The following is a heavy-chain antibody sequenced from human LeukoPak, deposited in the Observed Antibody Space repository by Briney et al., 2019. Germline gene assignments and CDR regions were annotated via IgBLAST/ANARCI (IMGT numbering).Heavy chain of an antibody. CDR1: GGSISSYY. V-gene: IGHV4-59*01. D-gene: IGHD6-19*01. J-gene: IGHJ4*02. CDR3: ARAGSGWSFDY. Sequence: SETLSLTCTVSGGSISSYYWNWIRQPPGKGLEWTAFLYYSGSTNYNPSLKSRVTISVDTSKNQFSLKLSSVTAADTAVYYCARAGSGWSFDYWGQGALVTVSS. CDR2: LYYSGST.